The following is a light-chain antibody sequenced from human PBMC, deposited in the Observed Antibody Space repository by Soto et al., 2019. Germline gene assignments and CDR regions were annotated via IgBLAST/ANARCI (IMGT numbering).Light chain of an antibody. CDR1: SSNIGAGYD. CDR3: QSYDSNLSGWV. V-gene: IGLV1-40*01. J-gene: IGLJ3*02. CDR2: GNS. Sequence: QSVLTQPPSVSGAPGQRVTISCAGGSSNIGAGYDVHWYQHLPGTAPKFLMFGNSHRPSGVPDRFSGSKSGTSASLAITGLQTEDEADYYCQSYDSNLSGWVFGGGTKLTVL.